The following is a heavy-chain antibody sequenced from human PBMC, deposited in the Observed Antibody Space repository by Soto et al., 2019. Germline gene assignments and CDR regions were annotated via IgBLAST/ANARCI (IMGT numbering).Heavy chain of an antibody. D-gene: IGHD3-22*01. CDR1: GGSFSGYY. V-gene: IGHV4-34*01. Sequence: QVQLQQWGAGLLKPSETLSLTCAVYGGSFSGYYWSWIRQLPGKGLEWIGEINHSGSTNYNPSLKSRVTISVDTSKNQFSLKLSSVTAADTAVYYCARVGVYDSSGVVDYWGQGTLVTVSS. CDR3: ARVGVYDSSGVVDY. J-gene: IGHJ4*02. CDR2: INHSGST.